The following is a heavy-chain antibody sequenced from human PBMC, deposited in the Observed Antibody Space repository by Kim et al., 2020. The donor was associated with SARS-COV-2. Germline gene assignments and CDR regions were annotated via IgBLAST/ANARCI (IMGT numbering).Heavy chain of an antibody. CDR2: ISYSGTT. Sequence: SETLSLTCSVSGGSISGSCWSWVRQSPEKGLEWVGYISYSGTTRYNPSVEGRGLISRDAANNQFSLRLSSVTAAATAAAFCSRGRGDWGLTAVDGVDVWG. D-gene: IGHD7-27*01. CDR1: GGSISGSC. V-gene: IGHV4-59*01. CDR3: SRGRGDWGLTAVDGVDV. J-gene: IGHJ3*01.